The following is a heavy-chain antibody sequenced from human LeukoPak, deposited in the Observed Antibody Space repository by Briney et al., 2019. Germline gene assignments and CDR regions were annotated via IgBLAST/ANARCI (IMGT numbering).Heavy chain of an antibody. V-gene: IGHV4-61*02. CDR3: ARGRVQLEV. D-gene: IGHD1-1*01. Sequence: PSETLSLTCTVSGGSISSGSYYWSWIRQPAGKGLEWIGRIYTSGSTNYNPSLKSRVTISLDMSKNQFSPKLSSVTAADTAVYYCARGRVQLEVWGQGALVTVSS. CDR1: GGSISSGSYY. J-gene: IGHJ4*02. CDR2: IYTSGST.